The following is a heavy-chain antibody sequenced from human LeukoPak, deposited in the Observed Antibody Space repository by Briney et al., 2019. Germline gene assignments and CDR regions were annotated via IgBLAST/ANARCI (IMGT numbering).Heavy chain of an antibody. J-gene: IGHJ5*02. Sequence: GGSLRLSCAASGFTFSSYSMNGVCQAPGKGLEWVSYISRSSSTIYYADSVKGRFTISRDNAKTSLYLQMNSLRAEDTAVYYCARALKWCSSTSCPGVHWFDPCGQGTLVTVSS. CDR3: ARALKWCSSTSCPGVHWFDP. CDR2: ISRSSSTI. CDR1: GFTFSSYS. V-gene: IGHV3-48*01. D-gene: IGHD2-2*01.